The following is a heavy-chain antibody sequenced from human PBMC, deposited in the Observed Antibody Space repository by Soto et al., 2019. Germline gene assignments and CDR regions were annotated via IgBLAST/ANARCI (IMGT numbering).Heavy chain of an antibody. V-gene: IGHV3-30-3*01. CDR1: GFTFSTYA. CDR3: ARDLKDSSGYYQGWFDP. J-gene: IGHJ5*02. Sequence: QVQLVESGGGVVQPGRSLRLSCAASGFTFSTYALHWVRQAPGKGLEWVAVISYDGSNKYYADSVKGRFTISRDNAKNTLYQQMGGLRAEDTAVYYCARDLKDSSGYYQGWFDPWGQGTLVTVSS. CDR2: ISYDGSNK. D-gene: IGHD3-22*01.